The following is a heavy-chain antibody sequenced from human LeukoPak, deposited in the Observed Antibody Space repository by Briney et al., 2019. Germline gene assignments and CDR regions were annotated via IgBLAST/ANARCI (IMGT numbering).Heavy chain of an antibody. V-gene: IGHV3-74*01. CDR1: GFTFRRYW. CDR2: INTDGSDT. D-gene: IGHD6-19*01. CDR3: ARDESVTGPTTFDY. J-gene: IGHJ4*02. Sequence: GGSLSLSCAASGFTFRRYWMHWVRQAPGKGPVWVSRINTDGSDTIYADSVKGRFTIPRDNAKNTLFLQMNSLRAEDTAVYYCARDESVTGPTTFDYWGQGTLVTVSS.